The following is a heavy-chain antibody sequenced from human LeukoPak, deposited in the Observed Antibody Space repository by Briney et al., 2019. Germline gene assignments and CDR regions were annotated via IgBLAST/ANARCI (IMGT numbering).Heavy chain of an antibody. D-gene: IGHD1-14*01. V-gene: IGHV1-2*02. CDR2: INPNSGGT. Sequence: ASAKVSCKASGYTFTGYYIHWVRQAPGQGLEWMGWINPNSGGTNYAHKFRGRVTMTGDTSISTAYMELSRLRSDDTALYFCARDKNPYYYYYYMDVWGKGTTVTISS. CDR1: GYTFTGYY. J-gene: IGHJ6*03. CDR3: ARDKNPYYYYYYMDV.